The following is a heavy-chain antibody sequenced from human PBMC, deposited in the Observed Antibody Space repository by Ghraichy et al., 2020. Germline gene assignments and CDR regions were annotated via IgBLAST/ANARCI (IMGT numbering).Heavy chain of an antibody. CDR2: ISSSGSTI. Sequence: GGSLRLSCAASGFTFSDYYMSWIRQAPGKGLEWVSYISSSGSTIYYADSVKGRFTISRDNAKNSLYLQMNSLRAEDTAVYYCARDGGGPSAKRHYYYYGMDVWGQGTTVTVSS. CDR3: ARDGGGPSAKRHYYYYGMDV. D-gene: IGHD2-21*01. CDR1: GFTFSDYY. V-gene: IGHV3-11*01. J-gene: IGHJ6*02.